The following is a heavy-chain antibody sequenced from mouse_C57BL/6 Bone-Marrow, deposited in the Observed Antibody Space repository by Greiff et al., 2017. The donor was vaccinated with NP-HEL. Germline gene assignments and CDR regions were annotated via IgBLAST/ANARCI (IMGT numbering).Heavy chain of an antibody. CDR1: GFNIKNTY. CDR3: ARNKDYGSSYEGAMDY. J-gene: IGHJ4*01. V-gene: IGHV14-3*01. CDR2: IDPANGNT. D-gene: IGHD1-1*01. Sequence: VQLQQSVAELVRPGASVKLSCTASGFNIKNTYMHWVKQRPEQGLEWIGRIDPANGNTKYAPKFQGKATITADTASNTAHLQLSSLTSEDTAIYYCARNKDYGSSYEGAMDYWGQGTSVTVSS.